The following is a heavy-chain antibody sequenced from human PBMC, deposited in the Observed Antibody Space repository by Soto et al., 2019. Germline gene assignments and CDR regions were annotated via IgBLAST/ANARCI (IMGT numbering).Heavy chain of an antibody. J-gene: IGHJ4*02. V-gene: IGHV3-30-3*01. D-gene: IGHD1-1*01. CDR3: ATLNNWNGNFDY. CDR1: GFTFSSYA. Sequence: GGSLRLSCAASGFTFSSYAMHWVRQAPGKGLEWVAVISYDGSNKYYADSVKGRFTISRDNSKNTLYLQMNSLRAEDTAVYYCATLNNWNGNFDYWGQGTLVTVSS. CDR2: ISYDGSNK.